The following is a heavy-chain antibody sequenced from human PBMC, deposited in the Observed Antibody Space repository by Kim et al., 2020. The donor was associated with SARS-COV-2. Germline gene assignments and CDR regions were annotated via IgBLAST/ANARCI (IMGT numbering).Heavy chain of an antibody. V-gene: IGHV4-31*03. CDR3: ARDGRYYYYMDV. J-gene: IGHJ6*03. Sequence: SETLSLTCTVSGGSISSGGYYWSWIRQHPGKGLEWIGYIYYSGSTYYNPSLKSRVTISVDTSKNQFSLKLSSVTAADTAVYYCARDGRYYYYMDVWGKGTTVTVSS. CDR1: GGSISSGGYY. CDR2: IYYSGST.